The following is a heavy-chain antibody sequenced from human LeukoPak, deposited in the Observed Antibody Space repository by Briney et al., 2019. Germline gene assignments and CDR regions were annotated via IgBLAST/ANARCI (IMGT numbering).Heavy chain of an antibody. D-gene: IGHD6-13*01. Sequence: ASVKVSCKASGYTFTGYYMHWVRQAPGQGLEWMGWINPNSGGTNYAQKFQGRVTMTRDTSISTAYMELSSLRSEDTAVYYCARSPYSSSWYPSYYYYYYMDVWGKGTTVTVSS. CDR3: ARSPYSSSWYPSYYYYYYMDV. CDR2: INPNSGGT. V-gene: IGHV1-2*02. CDR1: GYTFTGYY. J-gene: IGHJ6*03.